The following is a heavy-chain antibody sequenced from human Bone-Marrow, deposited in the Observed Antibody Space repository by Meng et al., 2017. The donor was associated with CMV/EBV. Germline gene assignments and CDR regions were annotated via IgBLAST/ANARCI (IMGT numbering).Heavy chain of an antibody. CDR3: ARDYDFWSGYQRTMVYYYGMDV. V-gene: IGHV3-30-3*01. Sequence: GESLKISCAASGFTFSTYAIHWVRQAPGKGLEWVAVISYDGSNKYYADSVKGRFTISRDNSKNTLYLQMNSLRAEDTAVYYCARDYDFWSGYQRTMVYYYGMDVWGQGTTVTVSS. CDR2: ISYDGSNK. CDR1: GFTFSTYA. J-gene: IGHJ6*02. D-gene: IGHD3-3*01.